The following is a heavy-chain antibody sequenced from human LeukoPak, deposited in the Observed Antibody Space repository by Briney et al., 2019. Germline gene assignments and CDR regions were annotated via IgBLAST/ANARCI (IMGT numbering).Heavy chain of an antibody. Sequence: TSETLSLTCTVSGGSIGSSSYYWGWIRQPPGKGLAWIGSIYYSGSTYYNPSLKSRVTISVDTSKNQFSLKLSSVTAADTAVYYCARKIAVAGRIVWFDPWGQGTLVTVSS. D-gene: IGHD6-19*01. J-gene: IGHJ5*02. CDR1: GGSIGSSSYY. V-gene: IGHV4-39*01. CDR2: IYYSGST. CDR3: ARKIAVAGRIVWFDP.